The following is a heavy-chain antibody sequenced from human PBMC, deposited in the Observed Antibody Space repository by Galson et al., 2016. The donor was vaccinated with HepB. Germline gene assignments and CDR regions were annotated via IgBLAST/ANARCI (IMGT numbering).Heavy chain of an antibody. V-gene: IGHV3-15*01. Sequence: SLRLSCAASGLILSNVWMTWVRQAPGKGLEYLGHIKSKSDGGTADYATPVKGRFTIFRDDSKNTLYLQMNSLRIEDTAVYYCTPRSFWGPGTLVTVSS. CDR1: GLILSNVW. CDR2: IKSKSDGGTA. J-gene: IGHJ4*02. CDR3: TPRSF.